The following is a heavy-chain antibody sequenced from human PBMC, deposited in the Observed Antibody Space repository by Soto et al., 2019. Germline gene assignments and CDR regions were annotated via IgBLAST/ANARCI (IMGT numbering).Heavy chain of an antibody. J-gene: IGHJ6*03. D-gene: IGHD2-2*01. Sequence: ASVKVSCKASGYTFTSYGISWVRQAPGQGLEWMGWISAYNGNTNYAQKLQGRVTMTTDTSTSTAYMELRSLRSDDTAAYYCSRGCDQLLSTVYSYYQYFYLVVWVKETELTVSS. CDR2: ISAYNGNT. CDR1: GYTFTSYG. CDR3: SRGCDQLLSTVYSYYQYFYLVV. V-gene: IGHV1-18*01.